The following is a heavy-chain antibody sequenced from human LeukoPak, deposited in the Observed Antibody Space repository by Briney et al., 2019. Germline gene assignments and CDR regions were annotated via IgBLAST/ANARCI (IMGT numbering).Heavy chain of an antibody. CDR2: ISDYNDNT. Sequence: GASVKVSCKASGYTFTDYGIGWVRQAPGQGLEWMGWISDYNDNTNYAQKLQGRVTMTKDTSTSTAYMGLRSLRSDDTAVYYCARESGVLRYFDWFPSHYYYYMDVWGKGTTVTVSS. V-gene: IGHV1-18*01. CDR3: ARESGVLRYFDWFPSHYYYYMDV. CDR1: GYTFTDYG. J-gene: IGHJ6*03. D-gene: IGHD3-9*01.